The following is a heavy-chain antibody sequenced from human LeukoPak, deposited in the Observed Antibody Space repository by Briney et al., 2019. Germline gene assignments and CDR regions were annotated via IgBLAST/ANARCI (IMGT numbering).Heavy chain of an antibody. CDR3: ARHKPSTGEIDY. V-gene: IGHV4-38-2*01. CDR1: GYSISSGYY. CDR2: IHHSGST. D-gene: IGHD1-1*01. Sequence: PSETLSLTYAVSGYSISSGYYWGWVRQHPGKGLEWIGNIHHSGSTYYSPSLKSRVTISVDTSKNQFSLQLNSVTAADTAVYYCARHKPSTGEIDYWGQGTLVTVSS. J-gene: IGHJ4*02.